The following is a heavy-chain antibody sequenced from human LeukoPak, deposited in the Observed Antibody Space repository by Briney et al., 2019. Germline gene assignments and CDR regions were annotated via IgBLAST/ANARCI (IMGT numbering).Heavy chain of an antibody. CDR3: ARDFRMVRGVISPFDY. Sequence: PSETLSLTCTVSGYSISSGYYWGWIRQPPGKGLEWIGSIYHSGSTYYNPSLKSRVTISVDTSKNQFSLKLSPVTAADTAVYYCARDFRMVRGVISPFDYWGQGTLVTVSS. V-gene: IGHV4-38-2*02. J-gene: IGHJ4*02. CDR1: GYSISSGYY. CDR2: IYHSGST. D-gene: IGHD3-10*01.